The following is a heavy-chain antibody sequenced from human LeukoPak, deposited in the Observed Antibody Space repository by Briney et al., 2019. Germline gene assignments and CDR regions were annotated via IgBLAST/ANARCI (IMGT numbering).Heavy chain of an antibody. D-gene: IGHD5-12*01. CDR1: GFTFSSYA. CDR2: ISGSGGST. Sequence: GGSLRLSCAASGFTFSSYAMSWVRQAPGKGLEWVSAISGSGGSTYYADSVKGRFTISRDNSKNTLYLQMNSLRAEDTVVYYCAKVGYSGYENFDYWGQGTLVTVSS. V-gene: IGHV3-23*01. J-gene: IGHJ4*02. CDR3: AKVGYSGYENFDY.